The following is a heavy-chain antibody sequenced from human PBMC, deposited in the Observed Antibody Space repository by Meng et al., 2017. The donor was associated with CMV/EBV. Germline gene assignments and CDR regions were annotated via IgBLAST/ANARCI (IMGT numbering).Heavy chain of an antibody. Sequence: VQLTESGPGLVKPSETLSLTCTVSGGSISSDYWSWIRQPAGKGLEWIGRIYTSGSTNYNPSLKSRVTMSVDTSKNQFSLKLSSVTAADTAVYYCARDLMNCSSTSCANWFDPWGQGTLVTVSS. CDR2: IYTSGST. D-gene: IGHD2-2*01. CDR1: GGSISSDY. J-gene: IGHJ5*02. CDR3: ARDLMNCSSTSCANWFDP. V-gene: IGHV4-4*07.